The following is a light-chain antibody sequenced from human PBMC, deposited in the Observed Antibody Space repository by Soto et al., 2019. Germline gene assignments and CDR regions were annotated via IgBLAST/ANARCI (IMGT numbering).Light chain of an antibody. J-gene: IGKJ2*01. CDR1: QTVSASD. CDR2: GAS. CDR3: QHYDDSPMYT. V-gene: IGKV3-20*01. Sequence: EIVLTQSPDILSLSPGETATLSCRASQTVSASDLAWYQQRPGQAPRLLISGASTRATGIPDRFSGSGSGTDFTLTISRLEPEDFAVYYCQHYDDSPMYTFGQGTKLEIK.